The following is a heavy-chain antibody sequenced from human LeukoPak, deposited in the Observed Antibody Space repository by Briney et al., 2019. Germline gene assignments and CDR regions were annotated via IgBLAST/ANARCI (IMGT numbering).Heavy chain of an antibody. D-gene: IGHD2-21*02. Sequence: GGSLRLSCAASGFTFSGSVMHWVRQASGKGLEWVGRIRSKANSYATAYAASVKGRFTISRDDSKNTAYLQMNSLRTEDTAVYYCSRLWGDCGGYCYSHDYWGQGTLVTVSS. J-gene: IGHJ4*02. V-gene: IGHV3-73*01. CDR3: SRLWGDCGGYCYSHDY. CDR2: IRSKANSYAT. CDR1: GFTFSGSV.